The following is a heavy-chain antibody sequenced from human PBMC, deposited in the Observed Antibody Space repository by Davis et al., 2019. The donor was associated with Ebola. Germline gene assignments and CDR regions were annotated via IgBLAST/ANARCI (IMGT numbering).Heavy chain of an antibody. V-gene: IGHV1-18*01. CDR3: ARGSSSSYYYYGMDV. CDR2: ISAYNGHT. D-gene: IGHD2-2*01. Sequence: AASVKVSCKASGYTFNSHGISWVRQAPGQGLEWMAWISAYNGHTNYAQKFQGRLTLTTDTSTSTVYMELRSLTSDDTAEYYCARGSSSSYYYYGMDVWGQGTTVTVSS. CDR1: GYTFNSHG. J-gene: IGHJ6*02.